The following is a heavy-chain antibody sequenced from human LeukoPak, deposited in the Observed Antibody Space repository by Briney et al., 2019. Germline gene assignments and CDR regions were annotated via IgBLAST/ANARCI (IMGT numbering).Heavy chain of an antibody. J-gene: IGHJ3*02. CDR2: INHSRST. Sequence: SETLSLTCAIYGGSFSGYDWSWIRQPPGKGLEWIGEINHSRSTNYNPSLKSRVIISVDTSKNQFSLKLSSVTAADTAVYYCARGSVNYCSSTSCSGAFDIWGQGTMVTVSS. CDR3: ARGSVNYCSSTSCSGAFDI. CDR1: GGSFSGYD. V-gene: IGHV4-34*01. D-gene: IGHD2-2*01.